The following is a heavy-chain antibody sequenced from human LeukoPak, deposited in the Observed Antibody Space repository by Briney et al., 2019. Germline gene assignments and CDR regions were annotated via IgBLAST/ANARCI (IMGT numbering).Heavy chain of an antibody. V-gene: IGHV1-2*04. CDR2: INPDTGDP. Sequence: ASVKVSCKASGYIFFGYYMHWVRQAPGQGLEWVGRINPDTGDPNYARKFRGWVTITTDTSISSGYMELSRLKSDDTAVYYCVTGDYFDYWGQGTLVIVSS. CDR1: GYIFFGYY. CDR3: VTGDYFDY. J-gene: IGHJ4*02.